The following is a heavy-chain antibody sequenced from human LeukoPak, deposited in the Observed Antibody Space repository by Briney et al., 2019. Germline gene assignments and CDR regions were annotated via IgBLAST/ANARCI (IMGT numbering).Heavy chain of an antibody. CDR3: ARLGYCTGTSCGRDDLYFDY. D-gene: IGHD2-8*02. Sequence: GVSLKISCKGSGYSYTSYWIAWVRQMPGKGLEWMGMIFPGDSDTTYSPSFQGQVTISADKSISTAYLQWSSLRASDTAMYYCARLGYCTGTSCGRDDLYFDYWGQGTLVTVSS. J-gene: IGHJ4*02. CDR1: GYSYTSYW. CDR2: IFPGDSDT. V-gene: IGHV5-51*01.